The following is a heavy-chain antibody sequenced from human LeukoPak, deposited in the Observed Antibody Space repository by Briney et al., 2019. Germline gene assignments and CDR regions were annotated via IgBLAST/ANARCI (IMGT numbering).Heavy chain of an antibody. CDR1: GYTFTSYG. Sequence: ASVKVSCKASGYTFTSYGISWVRQAPGQGLEWMGWISGYNGNTNYAQKLQGRVTMTTDTSTTTAYMELRSLRSDDTVVYYCARTPVGFYTVTPTDVRYWGQGTLVTVSS. CDR2: ISGYNGNT. J-gene: IGHJ4*02. D-gene: IGHD4-17*01. V-gene: IGHV1-18*01. CDR3: ARTPVGFYTVTPTDVRY.